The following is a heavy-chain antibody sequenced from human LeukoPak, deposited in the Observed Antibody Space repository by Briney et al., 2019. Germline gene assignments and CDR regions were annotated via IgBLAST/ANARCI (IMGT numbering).Heavy chain of an antibody. D-gene: IGHD4-17*01. J-gene: IGHJ4*02. CDR2: IIPIFGTA. CDR3: AREDYGDFRLDY. CDR1: GGTFSSYA. V-gene: IGHV1-69*05. Sequence: GASVKVSCKASGGTFSSYAISWVRQAPGQGLEWMGGIIPIFGTANYAQKFQGRVTTTTDESTSTAYMELSSLRSEDTAVYYCAREDYGDFRLDYWGQGTLVTVSS.